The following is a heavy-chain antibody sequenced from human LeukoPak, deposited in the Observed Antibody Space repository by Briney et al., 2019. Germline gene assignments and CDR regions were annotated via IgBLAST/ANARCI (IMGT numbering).Heavy chain of an antibody. V-gene: IGHV4-39*01. J-gene: IGHJ4*02. CDR1: GGSIISSSYY. CDR2: IYYSGST. Sequence: SETLSLTCTVSGGSIISSSYYWGWLRQPPGNGLEWIGSIYYSGSTYYNPSLKSRVPLSVDTSKNQFSLKLSSLTPAHPPAYYCSSQWHDGDDWGQGTMVTVSS. CDR3: SSQWHDGDD. D-gene: IGHD3-16*01.